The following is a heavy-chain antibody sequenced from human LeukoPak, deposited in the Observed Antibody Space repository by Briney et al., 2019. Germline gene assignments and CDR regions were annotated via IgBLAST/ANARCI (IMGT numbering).Heavy chain of an antibody. CDR1: SGSISGSY. J-gene: IGHJ6*02. CDR2: ISDKGSP. V-gene: IGHV4-59*13. D-gene: IGHD1-20*01. CDR3: ARDNWSKSSNMWFYYGLDV. Sequence: SETLSLTCTVSSGSISGSYWSWMRQPPGRGLEWIGYISDKGSPSYNPSLKSRVTLSLDTSRGQVSLRLTSVTAADTAVYFCARDNWSKSSNMWFYYGLDVWGQGTTVTVSS.